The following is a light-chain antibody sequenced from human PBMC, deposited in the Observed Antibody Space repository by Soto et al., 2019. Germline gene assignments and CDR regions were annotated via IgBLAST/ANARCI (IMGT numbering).Light chain of an antibody. CDR2: EAT. Sequence: QSMLTQPASVSGSPGQSITISCTGTSSDVGTYDLVSWYQHHPGAAPKLMIYEATRRPSGISNRFSGSKSGNTASLTISGLQAEDEADYYCCSFAGSNSWVFGGGTKLTVL. J-gene: IGLJ3*02. V-gene: IGLV2-23*01. CDR1: SSDVGTYDL. CDR3: CSFAGSNSWV.